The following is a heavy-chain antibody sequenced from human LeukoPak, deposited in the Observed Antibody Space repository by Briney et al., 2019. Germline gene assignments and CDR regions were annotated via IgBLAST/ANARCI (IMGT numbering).Heavy chain of an antibody. J-gene: IGHJ4*02. D-gene: IGHD1-26*01. CDR1: GVSSSTYG. V-gene: IGHV4-4*09. CDR3: ESSGSWGPSDY. CDR2: VQTSGST. Sequence: SETLSLTRTVSGVSSSTYGWSWIRQPRGKGLERIGYVQTSGSTDYNSSLKSRVTISVDTSKNQFSLKVTSVTAADSAIYYCESSGSWGPSDYWGQGLMVTVSS.